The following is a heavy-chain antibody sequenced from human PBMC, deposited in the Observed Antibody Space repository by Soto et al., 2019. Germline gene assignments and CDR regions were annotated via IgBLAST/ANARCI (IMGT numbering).Heavy chain of an antibody. Sequence: PSQTLSLTCAISGDSVSSKAAAWNWIRQSPSRGLEWLGRTYYRSKWSTDYAVSVKGRITVKPDTSKNQFSLQLNSVTPEDTAVYYCARALAGRYDYWGQGTLVTVSS. J-gene: IGHJ4*02. D-gene: IGHD1-26*01. V-gene: IGHV6-1*01. CDR2: TYYRSKWST. CDR1: GDSVSSKAAA. CDR3: ARALAGRYDY.